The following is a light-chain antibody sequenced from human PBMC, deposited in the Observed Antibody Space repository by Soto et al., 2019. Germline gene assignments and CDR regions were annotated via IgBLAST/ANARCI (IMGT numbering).Light chain of an antibody. Sequence: QSVLTQPPSASGTPGQRITISCSGTRSNIGSNTINWYQRLPGTAPKLLIHDRDQRPSGVPERFSGSKSGTSASLAISGLQSEDEADHYCAAWDDSLNGWVFGGGTKLTVL. CDR3: AAWDDSLNGWV. CDR2: DRD. J-gene: IGLJ3*02. CDR1: RSNIGSNT. V-gene: IGLV1-44*01.